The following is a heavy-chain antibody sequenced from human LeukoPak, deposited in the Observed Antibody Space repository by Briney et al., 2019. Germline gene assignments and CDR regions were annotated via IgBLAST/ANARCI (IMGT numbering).Heavy chain of an antibody. CDR2: ISDDGRSK. CDR1: GFSFISYG. V-gene: IGHV3-30*18. Sequence: GGSLRLSCAASGFSFISYGMHWVRQAPGNGLEWVGVISDDGRSKDYAESVKGRFTISRDNSKDTLYLQMNSLRDEDTAVYYCAKRPSDYGDYVSYFDYWGQGTLVTVSS. J-gene: IGHJ4*02. D-gene: IGHD4-17*01. CDR3: AKRPSDYGDYVSYFDY.